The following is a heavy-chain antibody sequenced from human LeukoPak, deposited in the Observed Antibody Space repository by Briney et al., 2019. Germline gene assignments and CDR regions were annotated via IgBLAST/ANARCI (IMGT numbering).Heavy chain of an antibody. V-gene: IGHV1-2*02. CDR1: GYTFTGYY. J-gene: IGHJ4*02. D-gene: IGHD1-7*01. Sequence: ASVKVSCKASGYTFTGYYMHWVRQAPGQGLEWMGWINPNSGGTNYAQKFQGRVTMTRDTSISTAYMELSRLRSDDTAVYYCARDPSITGTTDGYWGQGTLVTVSS. CDR2: INPNSGGT. CDR3: ARDPSITGTTDGY.